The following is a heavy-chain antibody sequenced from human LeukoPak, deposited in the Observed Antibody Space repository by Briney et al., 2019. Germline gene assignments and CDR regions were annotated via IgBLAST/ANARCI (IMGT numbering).Heavy chain of an antibody. CDR2: IYYSGNT. Sequence: PSETLFLTCSVSGFSMSNYYWSWIRQPPGKGLEWIGYIYYSGNTHYNPSLKSRVTISVDTSKNQFSLNLRSVTAADTAMYYCARGGPRLYYYYKDVWGKGTTVTISS. CDR3: ARGGPRLYYYYKDV. D-gene: IGHD3-22*01. CDR1: GFSMSNYY. V-gene: IGHV4-59*01. J-gene: IGHJ6*03.